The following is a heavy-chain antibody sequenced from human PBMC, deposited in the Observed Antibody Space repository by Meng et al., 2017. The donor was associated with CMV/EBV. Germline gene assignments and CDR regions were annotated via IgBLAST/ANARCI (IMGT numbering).Heavy chain of an antibody. D-gene: IGHD1-26*01. CDR1: GGNFSSFA. Sequence: QVKCVGFACGGKKPGCSLKVACKTSGGNFSSFAISWVRQAPGEGLEWMGGIIPVFETANYAERFQDRVTITADDSTTTAYMELSSLRADDTALYFCARGGDSWYSDYWGQGTLVTVSS. V-gene: IGHV1-69*12. CDR3: ARGGDSWYSDY. J-gene: IGHJ4*02. CDR2: IIPVFETA.